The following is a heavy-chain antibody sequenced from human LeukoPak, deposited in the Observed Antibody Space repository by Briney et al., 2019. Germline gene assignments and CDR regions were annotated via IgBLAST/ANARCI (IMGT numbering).Heavy chain of an antibody. Sequence: SETLSLTCTVSGGSISSSSYSWSWIRQPAGKGLEWIGRIYTSGSTNYNPSLKSRVTISVDTSKNQFSLKLSSVTAADTAVYYCARLDAFDIWGQGTMVTVPS. CDR2: IYTSGST. CDR3: ARLDAFDI. CDR1: GGSISSSSYS. J-gene: IGHJ3*02. V-gene: IGHV4-61*02.